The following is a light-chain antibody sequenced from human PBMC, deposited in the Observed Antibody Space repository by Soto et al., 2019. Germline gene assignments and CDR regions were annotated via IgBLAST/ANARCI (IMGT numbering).Light chain of an antibody. J-gene: IGKJ1*01. V-gene: IGKV3-11*01. CDR1: QSVSSN. CDR3: QQRSNWRT. Sequence: EIVMTQSPATLSVSPGERATLSCRASQSVSSNLAWYQQKPGQAPRLLIYAASSRATGIPARFSGSGSGTDFTLTISSLEPEDFAVYYCQQRSNWRTFGQGTKVDIK. CDR2: AAS.